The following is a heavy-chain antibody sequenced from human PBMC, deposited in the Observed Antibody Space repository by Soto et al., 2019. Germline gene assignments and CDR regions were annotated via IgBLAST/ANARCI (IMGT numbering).Heavy chain of an antibody. CDR2: IHPGDSDT. Sequence: RGESLKISCEGSGYTFTSYYITWARQLPGKGLEWMGIIHPGDSDTKYSPSFQGQVTISVDKSITTAYLQWSSLKASDTAMYYCARTPGPEVAASLEYYYFSGMDVWGQGTTVTVSS. CDR1: GYTFTSYY. D-gene: IGHD2-15*01. CDR3: ARTPGPEVAASLEYYYFSGMDV. V-gene: IGHV5-51*01. J-gene: IGHJ6*02.